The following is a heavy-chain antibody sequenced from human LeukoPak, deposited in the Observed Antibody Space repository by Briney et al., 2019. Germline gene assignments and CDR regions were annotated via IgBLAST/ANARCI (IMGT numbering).Heavy chain of an antibody. J-gene: IGHJ4*02. CDR2: IYSDGST. V-gene: IGHV3-66*01. CDR3: ARAGDGLGDYFDY. Sequence: PGGSLRLSCAASGFTVSSNYMSWVRQAPGKGLEWVSVIYSDGSTYYADSVKGRFTISRDNSKNTLYLQMNSLRAEDTAVYYCARAGDGLGDYFDYWGQGTLVTVSS. CDR1: GFTVSSNY. D-gene: IGHD3-10*01.